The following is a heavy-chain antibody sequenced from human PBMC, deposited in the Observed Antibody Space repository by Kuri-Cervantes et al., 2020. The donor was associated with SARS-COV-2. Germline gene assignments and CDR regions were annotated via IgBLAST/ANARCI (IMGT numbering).Heavy chain of an antibody. J-gene: IGHJ3*02. CDR2: INHSGST. V-gene: IGHV4-34*01. CDR3: ARGGFLTVYRGTRGAFDI. D-gene: IGHD3-9*01. CDR1: GGSFSGYY. Sequence: GSLRLSCAVYGGSFSGYYWSWIRQPPGKGLEWIGEINHSGSTNYNPSLKSRVTISVDTSKNQFSLKLSSVTAADTAVYYCARGGFLTVYRGTRGAFDIWGQGTMVTVSS.